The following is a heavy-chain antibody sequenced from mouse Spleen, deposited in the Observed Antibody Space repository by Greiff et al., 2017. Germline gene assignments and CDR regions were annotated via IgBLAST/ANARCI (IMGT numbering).Heavy chain of an antibody. Sequence: VKLQQPGAELVKPGASVKLSCKASGYTFTSYWMHWVKQRPGRGLEWIGRIDPNSGGTKYNEKFKSKATLTVDKPSSTAYMQLSSLTSEDSAVYYCATYDGYYLYAMDYWGQGTSVTVSS. CDR1: GYTFTSYW. D-gene: IGHD2-3*01. J-gene: IGHJ4*01. CDR3: ATYDGYYLYAMDY. CDR2: IDPNSGGT. V-gene: IGHV1-72*01.